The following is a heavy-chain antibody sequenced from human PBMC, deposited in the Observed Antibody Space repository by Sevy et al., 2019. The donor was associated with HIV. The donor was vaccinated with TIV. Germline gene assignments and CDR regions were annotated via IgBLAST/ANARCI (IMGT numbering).Heavy chain of an antibody. J-gene: IGHJ6*02. CDR3: ARVYASSGGGNGMDV. CDR2: MNPNRGNT. Sequence: ASVKVSCKASGYTFTTYEINWVRQASGQGLEWMGWMNPNRGNTGYARKFQGRVTMTRNTSISTASMELSSLRSEDTAMYYCARVYASSGGGNGMDVWGQGTTVTVSS. V-gene: IGHV1-8*01. D-gene: IGHD2-2*01. CDR1: GYTFTTYE.